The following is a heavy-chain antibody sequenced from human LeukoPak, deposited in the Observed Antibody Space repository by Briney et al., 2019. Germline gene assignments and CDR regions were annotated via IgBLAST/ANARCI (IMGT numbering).Heavy chain of an antibody. V-gene: IGHV3-7*01. CDR3: ARDGGVSRNYYGNAVGSWFDS. CDR1: GFTFSSYS. Sequence: GGSLRLSCAASGFTFSSYSMNWVRQAPGKGLEWVANIKQDGSEKYYVDSVKGRFTISRDNAKNSLYLQMKSLRAEDTAVYYCARDGGVSRNYYGNAVGSWFDSWGQGTLVTVSS. CDR2: IKQDGSEK. D-gene: IGHD1-26*01. J-gene: IGHJ5*01.